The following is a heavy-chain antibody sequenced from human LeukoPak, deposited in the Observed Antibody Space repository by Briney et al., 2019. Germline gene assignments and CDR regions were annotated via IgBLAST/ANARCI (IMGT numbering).Heavy chain of an antibody. CDR3: AREGVRRRVFDI. CDR2: INSDGSST. V-gene: IGHV3-74*01. J-gene: IGHJ3*02. Sequence: GGSLRLSCAASGFTFSSYWMHWVRQAPGKGLVWVSRINSDGSSTSYADSVKGRFTISRDNAKNTLYLQMNSLRAEDTAVYYCAREGVRRRVFDIWGQGTMVTVFS. CDR1: GFTFSSYW. D-gene: IGHD3-10*01.